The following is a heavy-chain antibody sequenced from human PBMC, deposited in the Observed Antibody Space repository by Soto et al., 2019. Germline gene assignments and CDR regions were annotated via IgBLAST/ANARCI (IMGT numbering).Heavy chain of an antibody. CDR3: ARDPVPIRYSSSSEGFDY. Sequence: QVQLVQYGAEVKKPGASVKVSCKASGYTFTSYGISWVRQAPGQGLEWMGWISAYNGNTNYAQKLQGRVTMTTDTSTSTAYMELRSLRSDDTAVYYCARDPVPIRYSSSSEGFDYWGQGTLVTVSS. CDR1: GYTFTSYG. D-gene: IGHD6-6*01. CDR2: ISAYNGNT. V-gene: IGHV1-18*01. J-gene: IGHJ4*02.